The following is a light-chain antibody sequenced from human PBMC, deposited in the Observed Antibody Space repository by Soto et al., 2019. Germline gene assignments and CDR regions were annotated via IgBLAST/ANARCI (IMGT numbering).Light chain of an antibody. V-gene: IGKV3-11*01. Sequence: EIVLTQSPATLSLSPGERATLSCRDSRSVSSYLAWYQQKPGQAPRLLIYDASNRATGIPARFSGSGSGTDFTLTISTLEPEDFAVYYCQQRSNWPPNFGGGTKVEIK. CDR2: DAS. CDR1: RSVSSY. CDR3: QQRSNWPPN. J-gene: IGKJ4*01.